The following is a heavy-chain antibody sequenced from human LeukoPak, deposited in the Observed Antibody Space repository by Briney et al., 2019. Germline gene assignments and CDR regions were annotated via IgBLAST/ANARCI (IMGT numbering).Heavy chain of an antibody. V-gene: IGHV3-23*01. J-gene: IGHJ4*02. CDR1: GFTFSSYA. CDR2: ITDNSGRT. D-gene: IGHD2-21*01. Sequence: GGSLRLSCAASGFTFSSYAMRWVRQAPGKGLEWVSTITDNSGRTYYADSVKGRFTISRDNSKNTLYLQMNSLRAEDTAIYYCAKRGDKGNYCGYWGQGTLVTVSS. CDR3: AKRGDKGNYCGY.